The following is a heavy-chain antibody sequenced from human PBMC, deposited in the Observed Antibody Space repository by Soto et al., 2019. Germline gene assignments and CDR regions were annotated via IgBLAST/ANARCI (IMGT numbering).Heavy chain of an antibody. V-gene: IGHV3-33*01. J-gene: IGHJ6*02. Sequence: ESGGGVVQPGRSLRLSCAASEFTFSNYGMHWVRQAPGKGLEWVAVILNDGSNRYHADSVKDRFTISRDNSKNTLYLQMNSLRAEDTAVYYCARDDEYSGNGMDVWSQGTTVTVS. CDR3: ARDDEYSGNGMDV. CDR1: EFTFSNYG. CDR2: ILNDGSNR. D-gene: IGHD3-10*01.